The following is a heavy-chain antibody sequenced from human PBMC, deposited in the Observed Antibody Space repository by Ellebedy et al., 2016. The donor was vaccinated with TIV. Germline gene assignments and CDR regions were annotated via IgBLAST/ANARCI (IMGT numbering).Heavy chain of an antibody. CDR3: ARSLVGGIATSYYYGIDV. J-gene: IGHJ6*02. D-gene: IGHD6-13*01. Sequence: SETLSLXCTVSGGSISSYYWSWIRQPPGKGLEWIGYIYYSGSTNYNPSLKSRVTISVDTSKNQFSLKLSSVTAADTAVYYCARSLVGGIATSYYYGIDVWGQGTTVTVSS. V-gene: IGHV4-59*01. CDR1: GGSISSYY. CDR2: IYYSGST.